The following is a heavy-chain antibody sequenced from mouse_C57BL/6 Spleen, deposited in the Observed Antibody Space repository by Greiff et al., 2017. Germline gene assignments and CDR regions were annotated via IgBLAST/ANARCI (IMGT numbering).Heavy chain of an antibody. CDR3: ATYDGYYSWFAY. CDR1: GYAFTNYL. D-gene: IGHD2-3*01. Sequence: VQLQQSGAELVRPGTSVKVSCKASGYAFTNYLIEWVKQRPGQGLEWIGVINPGSGGTNYNEKFKGKATLTADKSSSTAYMQLSSLTSEDSAVYFCATYDGYYSWFAYWGQGTLVTVSA. J-gene: IGHJ3*01. CDR2: INPGSGGT. V-gene: IGHV1-54*01.